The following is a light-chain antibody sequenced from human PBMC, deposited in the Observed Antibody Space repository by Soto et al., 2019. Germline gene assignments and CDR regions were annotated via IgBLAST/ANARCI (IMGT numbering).Light chain of an antibody. J-gene: IGKJ5*01. CDR1: QSISSY. CDR3: QQSYSTPRT. CDR2: AAS. Sequence: DIQMTQSPSSLSASVGDRGTITCLASQSISSYLNWYQQKPGKAPKLLIYAASSLQSGVPSRFSGSVSGTDFTLTISSLQPEDFATYYCQQSYSTPRTFGQGTRLEIK. V-gene: IGKV1-39*01.